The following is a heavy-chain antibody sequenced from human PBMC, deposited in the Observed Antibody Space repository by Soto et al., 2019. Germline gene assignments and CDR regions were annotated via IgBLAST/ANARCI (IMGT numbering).Heavy chain of an antibody. CDR3: ARDSTQRGSGSSY. CDR2: IYYSGST. V-gene: IGHV4-31*03. D-gene: IGHD3-10*01. CDR1: GGSISSGLYY. J-gene: IGHJ4*02. Sequence: SETLSLTCTVSGGSISSGLYYWSWIRQHPGRGLEWIGYIYYSGSTYYNPSLKSRVSISGDTSKNKFSLTLSSVTAADTAVYYCARDSTQRGSGSSYWGQGTPVTVSS.